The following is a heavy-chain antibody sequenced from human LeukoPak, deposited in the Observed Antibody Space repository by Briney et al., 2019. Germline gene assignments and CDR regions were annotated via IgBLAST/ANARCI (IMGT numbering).Heavy chain of an antibody. D-gene: IGHD6-19*01. CDR3: ATEIAVGLRYFDY. CDR1: GFTFSNYA. V-gene: IGHV3-30-3*01. J-gene: IGHJ4*02. CDR2: VSYDGSTK. Sequence: GGSLRLSCPASGFTFSNYAMHWVRQAPGTGLEWVAIVSYDGSTKYYAASVEGRFTISRDNSKNTLYLQMNSLRPEDTAVYYCATEIAVGLRYFDYWGQGTLVTVSS.